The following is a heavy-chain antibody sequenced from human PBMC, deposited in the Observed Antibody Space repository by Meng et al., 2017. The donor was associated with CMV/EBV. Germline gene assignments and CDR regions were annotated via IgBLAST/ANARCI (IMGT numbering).Heavy chain of an antibody. D-gene: IGHD4-11*01. CDR3: ARVSLDYSNSAHFDY. Sequence: ASVQVSCKASGYTFTGYYMHWVRQAPGQGLEWMGWINPNSGGTNYAQKFQGRVTMTRDTSISTAYMELSRLRSDDTAVYYCARVSLDYSNSAHFDYWGQGTLVTVSS. CDR2: INPNSGGT. J-gene: IGHJ4*02. CDR1: GYTFTGYY. V-gene: IGHV1-2*02.